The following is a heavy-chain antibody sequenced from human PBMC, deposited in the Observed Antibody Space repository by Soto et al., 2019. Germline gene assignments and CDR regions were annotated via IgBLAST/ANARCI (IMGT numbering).Heavy chain of an antibody. D-gene: IGHD1-20*01. J-gene: IGHJ6*02. Sequence: PGGSLRLSCAASGFTFSSYGMHWVRQSPGKELEWVAVISYDGSNKYYADSVKGRFTISRDNSKNTLYMQMNSLRAEDTAVYYCANLNWNDAEADYYYYYGMDVWGQGTTVTVSS. CDR1: GFTFSSYG. V-gene: IGHV3-30*18. CDR2: ISYDGSNK. CDR3: ANLNWNDAEADYYYYYGMDV.